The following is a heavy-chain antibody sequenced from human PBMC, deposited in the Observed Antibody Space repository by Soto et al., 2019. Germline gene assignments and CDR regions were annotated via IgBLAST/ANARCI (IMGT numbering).Heavy chain of an antibody. CDR3: ATSAGYSSTWFPHY. CDR2: ISTSGGST. D-gene: IGHD6-13*01. V-gene: IGHV3-23*01. Sequence: GGSLRLSCTASGFIFGDYAMSWFRQAPGKGLEWVSSISTSGGSTYYADSVKGRFTISRDNSKNTLYLQMNSLRAEDTAVYYCATSAGYSSTWFPHYWGQGTLVTVSS. CDR1: GFIFGDYA. J-gene: IGHJ4*02.